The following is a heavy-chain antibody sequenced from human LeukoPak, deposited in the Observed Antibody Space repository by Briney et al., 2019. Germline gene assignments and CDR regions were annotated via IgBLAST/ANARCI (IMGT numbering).Heavy chain of an antibody. CDR2: IKQDGSEK. V-gene: IGHV3-7*01. J-gene: IGHJ4*02. CDR1: GFTFSSYW. Sequence: GSLRLSCAASGFTFSSYWMRWGRQAPGEGLEWVANIKQDGSEKYYVDSVKGRFTISRDNAKNSLYLQMNSLRAEDTAVYYCARGDYYDSSGFYYWGQGTLVTVSS. CDR3: ARGDYYDSSGFYY. D-gene: IGHD3-22*01.